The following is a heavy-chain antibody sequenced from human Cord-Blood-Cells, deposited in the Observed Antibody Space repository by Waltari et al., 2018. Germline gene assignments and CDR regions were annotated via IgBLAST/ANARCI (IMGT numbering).Heavy chain of an antibody. J-gene: IGHJ3*02. CDR2: ISSSSSYI. Sequence: EVQLVESGGGLVKPGGSLRLSCAASGFTFSSYSMNWVRQAPGKGLEWVSSISSSSSYIYYADSVKGRFTISRDNAKNSLYLQMNSLRAEDTAVYYCARDQSSLPTDAFDIWGQGTMVTVSS. CDR3: ARDQSSLPTDAFDI. V-gene: IGHV3-21*01. D-gene: IGHD2-2*01. CDR1: GFTFSSYS.